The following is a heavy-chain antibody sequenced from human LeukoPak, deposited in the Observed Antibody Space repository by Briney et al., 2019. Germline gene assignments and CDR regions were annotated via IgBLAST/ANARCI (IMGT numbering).Heavy chain of an antibody. CDR3: ARVRCSSSSCYPDY. CDR1: VGSVRISSYY. J-gene: IGHJ4*02. Sequence: PLETLSLTRTVSVGSVRISSYYWSWVRQPPGKGLGWIGYIYYSGSTTYNPSLKSRVTISVDKSKNQFSLKLSSVTAADTAVYYCARVRCSSSSCYPDYWGRGTLVAVSS. V-gene: IGHV4-61*01. CDR2: IYYSGST. D-gene: IGHD2-2*01.